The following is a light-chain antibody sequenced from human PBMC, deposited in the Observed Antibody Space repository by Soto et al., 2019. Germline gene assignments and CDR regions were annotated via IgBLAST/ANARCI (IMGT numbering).Light chain of an antibody. CDR1: SSDIGGYNS. CDR3: PSFTPSSTLV. CDR2: DVI. V-gene: IGLV2-14*03. Sequence: QSALTQPASVSASPGQSITISCTGTSSDIGGYNSVSWYQQHLGKAPQLIIYDVINRPSGVSHRFSGSKSGNTASLTISGLQAEHESDYYCPSFTPSSTLVFGGGTKLTVL. J-gene: IGLJ3*02.